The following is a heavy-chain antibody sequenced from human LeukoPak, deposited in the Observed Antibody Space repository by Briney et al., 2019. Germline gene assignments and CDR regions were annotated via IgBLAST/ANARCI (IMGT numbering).Heavy chain of an antibody. V-gene: IGHV1-2*02. D-gene: IGHD3-10*01. CDR3: ARDGEYGTGSYYRGSFDY. CDR2: IHPRSGDT. J-gene: IGHJ4*02. CDR1: GYSFTAFY. Sequence: ASVKVSCKASGYSFTAFYIHWVRQAPGQGLEWMGWIHPRSGDTRYAQKFQGRVTMARDTSISSVYMDLSSLGSDDTAVYYCARDGEYGTGSYYRGSFDYWGQGILVTVSS.